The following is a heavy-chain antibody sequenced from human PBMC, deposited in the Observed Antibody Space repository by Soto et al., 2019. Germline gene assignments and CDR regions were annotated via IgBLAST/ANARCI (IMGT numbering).Heavy chain of an antibody. V-gene: IGHV5-51*01. Sequence: VESLKISCHCSGYSFTSYWICLVRNLPFKCLEWMGIIYPGDSDTRYSPSFQGQVTISADKSISTAYLQWSSLKASDTAMYYCARHDYDSSGYSYGLADIWGQGTMVTVSS. CDR3: ARHDYDSSGYSYGLADI. CDR2: IYPGDSDT. CDR1: GYSFTSYW. D-gene: IGHD3-22*01. J-gene: IGHJ3*02.